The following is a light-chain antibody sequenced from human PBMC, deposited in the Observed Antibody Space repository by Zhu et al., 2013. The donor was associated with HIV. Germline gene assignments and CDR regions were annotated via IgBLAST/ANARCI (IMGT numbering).Light chain of an antibody. V-gene: IGKV3D-15*01. Sequence: EIVMTQSPAVLSVSPGERATLSCRASQSVSRNLAWYQQKPGQAPRLLIYGASARATGIPDRFSGSGSGTDFTLTISRLEPEDFAVYYCQQYATSPVTFGGGTKLGDQT. J-gene: IGKJ4*01. CDR1: QSVSRN. CDR2: GAS. CDR3: QQYATSPVT.